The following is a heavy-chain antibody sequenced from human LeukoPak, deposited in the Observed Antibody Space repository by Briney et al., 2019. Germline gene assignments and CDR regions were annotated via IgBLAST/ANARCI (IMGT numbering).Heavy chain of an antibody. V-gene: IGHV3-30*02. CDR2: IRYDGSNK. Sequence: PGGSLRLSCAASGFTFSSYGMHWVRQAPGKGLEWVAFIRYDGSNKYYADSVKGRFTISRDNSKNTLYLQMNSLRAEDTAVYYCAKVEAAAGPTDAFDIWGQGTMVTVSS. CDR1: GFTFSSYG. CDR3: AKVEAAAGPTDAFDI. J-gene: IGHJ3*02. D-gene: IGHD6-13*01.